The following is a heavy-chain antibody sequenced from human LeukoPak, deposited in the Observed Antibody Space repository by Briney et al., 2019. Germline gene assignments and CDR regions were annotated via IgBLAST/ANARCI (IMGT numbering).Heavy chain of an antibody. J-gene: IGHJ4*02. Sequence: SETQSLICTVSGGSISAISGGPYYWGWIRQPPGKGLEWIGSGHYSGDTYNPSLKSRVTISIDTSKNQFSLKVSSVTAADTAVYYCARHGHHGDHDYWGQASQLSVSS. CDR3: ARHGHHGDHDY. CDR2: GHYSGDT. V-gene: IGHV4-39*01. CDR1: GGSISAISGGPYY. D-gene: IGHD2-21*02.